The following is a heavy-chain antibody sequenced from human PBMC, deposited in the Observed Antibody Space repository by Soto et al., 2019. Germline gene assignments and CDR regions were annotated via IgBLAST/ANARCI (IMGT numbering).Heavy chain of an antibody. V-gene: IGHV1-3*01. CDR1: GYTFTSYA. Sequence: ASVKVSCKASGYTFTSYAMHWVRQAPGQRLEWMGWINAGNGNTKYSQKSQGRVTITRDTSASTAYMELSSLRSEDTAVYYCAGPGIVGASDYYYYGMDVWGQGTTVTVSS. J-gene: IGHJ6*02. D-gene: IGHD1-26*01. CDR2: INAGNGNT. CDR3: AGPGIVGASDYYYYGMDV.